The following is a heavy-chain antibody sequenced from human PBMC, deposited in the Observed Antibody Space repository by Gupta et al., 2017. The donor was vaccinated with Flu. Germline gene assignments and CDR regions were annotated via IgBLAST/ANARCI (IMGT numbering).Heavy chain of an antibody. D-gene: IGHD1-26*01. V-gene: IGHV3-49*02. Sequence: WVRQATGKGLEWGGLIRSQAYGGTKEYAEPVKGRLTISRDDAKSIAYLQMNSLKTEDTAVYYCTRGPSEWTGFYYYYMDVWGKGTTVTVSS. CDR3: TRGPSEWTGFYYYYMDV. CDR2: IRSQAYGGTK. J-gene: IGHJ6*03.